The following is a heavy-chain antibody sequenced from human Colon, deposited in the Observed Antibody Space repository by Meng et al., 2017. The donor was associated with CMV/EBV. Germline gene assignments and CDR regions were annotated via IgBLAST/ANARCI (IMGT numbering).Heavy chain of an antibody. CDR1: GFTFDSYS. Sequence: GGSLRLSCAGSGFTFDSYSMNWVRQAPGKGLEWVSSISSSTTYIYYADSLKGRFTVSRDNAKNSLFLQMHGLRAEDTAVYYCARGADLDFWGQGTLVTVSS. D-gene: IGHD4/OR15-4a*01. J-gene: IGHJ4*02. CDR2: ISSSTTYI. V-gene: IGHV3-21*01. CDR3: ARGADLDF.